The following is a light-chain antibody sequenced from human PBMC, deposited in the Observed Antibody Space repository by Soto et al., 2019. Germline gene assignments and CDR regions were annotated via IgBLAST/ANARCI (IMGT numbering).Light chain of an antibody. CDR1: QGISSY. V-gene: IGKV1-9*01. CDR2: AAS. CDR3: QQYGSSTRT. J-gene: IGKJ1*01. Sequence: LTQSPATRSLSPGERATLSCRASQGISSYLAWYQQKPGKAPKLLIYAASTLQSGVPSRFSGSGSGTEFTLTISRLENEDFAVYYCQQYGSSTRTFGQGTKVDIK.